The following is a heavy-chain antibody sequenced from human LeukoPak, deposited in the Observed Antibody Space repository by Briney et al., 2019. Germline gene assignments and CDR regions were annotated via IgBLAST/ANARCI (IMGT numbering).Heavy chain of an antibody. J-gene: IGHJ4*02. CDR2: IPYDGSNK. Sequence: GGSLRLSCAASRFTFSSYAMHWVRQAPGKGLEWVAVIPYDGSNKYYADSVKGRFTISRDNSKNTLYLQMNSLRAEDTAVYYCARDGYGDLAHSGYEPPFDYWGQGTLVTVSS. CDR3: ARDGYGDLAHSGYEPPFDY. V-gene: IGHV3-30-3*01. CDR1: RFTFSSYA. D-gene: IGHD3-22*01.